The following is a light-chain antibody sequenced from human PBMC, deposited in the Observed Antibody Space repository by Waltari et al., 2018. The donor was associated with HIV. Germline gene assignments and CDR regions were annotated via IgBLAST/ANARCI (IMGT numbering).Light chain of an antibody. CDR3: SSYAGSNNLV. CDR2: EVS. Sequence: QSALTQPPSASGSPGHSVTIPCTGTSSDVGGHNYVSWYQQHPGKAPKLMIYEVSKRPSGVPDRFSGSKSGNTASLTVSGLQAEDEADYYCSSYAGSNNLVFGTGTKVIVL. CDR1: SSDVGGHNY. J-gene: IGLJ1*01. V-gene: IGLV2-8*01.